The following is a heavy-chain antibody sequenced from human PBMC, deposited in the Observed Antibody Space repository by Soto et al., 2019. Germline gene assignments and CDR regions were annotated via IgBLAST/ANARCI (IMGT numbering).Heavy chain of an antibody. D-gene: IGHD1-26*01. CDR1: GDSVSSNSTG. CDR3: ARGEQYSGRIFDY. CDR2: TYYRSKWYY. J-gene: IGHJ4*01. Sequence: SQTLSLTCAITGDSVSSNSTGWSWVRQSPSRGLEWLGRTYYRSKWYYEYAVSVRGRITINPDTSKNQYSLQLNSVTPEDTAVYFCARGEQYSGRIFDYWGQGTLVTVSS. V-gene: IGHV6-1*01.